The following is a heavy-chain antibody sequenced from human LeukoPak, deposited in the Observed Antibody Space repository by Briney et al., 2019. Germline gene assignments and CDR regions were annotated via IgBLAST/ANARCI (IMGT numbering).Heavy chain of an antibody. V-gene: IGHV1-18*01. CDR2: ISTYNGNT. D-gene: IGHD3-22*01. J-gene: IGHJ4*02. CDR3: ARDRLNYYDSSGYLIIY. CDR1: GYTFTSYG. Sequence: ASVRVSCKASGYTFTSYGISWVRQAPGQGLEWMGWISTYNGNTNYAQKFQGRVVMTTDTFTSTAYMELRSLRSDDTAVYYCARDRLNYYDSSGYLIIYWGQATLVTVSS.